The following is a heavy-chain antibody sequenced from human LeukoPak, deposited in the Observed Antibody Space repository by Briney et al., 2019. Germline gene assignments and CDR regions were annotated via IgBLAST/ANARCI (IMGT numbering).Heavy chain of an antibody. Sequence: GGSLRLSCTASGFTLWDYPMSGFGEAPGKGREGGAFIRTSAYGETTEDAASVRGRFTISRDDSESIAYLQMNSLKTEDTAVYYCTRALRIIGDAFDVWGQGTMVAVSS. V-gene: IGHV3-49*03. J-gene: IGHJ3*01. CDR1: GFTLWDYP. CDR2: IRTSAYGETT. D-gene: IGHD3-3*01. CDR3: TRALRIIGDAFDV.